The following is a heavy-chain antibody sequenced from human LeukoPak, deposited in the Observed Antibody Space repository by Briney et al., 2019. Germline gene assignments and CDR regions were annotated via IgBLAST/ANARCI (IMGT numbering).Heavy chain of an antibody. D-gene: IGHD3-9*01. CDR3: ARDKVLRYFDWFSDY. Sequence: SETLSLTCTVSGGSISSSSYYWGWIRQPPGKGLEWIGSIYYSGSTYYNPSLKSRVTISVDTSKNQFSLKLSSVTAADTAVYYCARDKVLRYFDWFSDYWGQGTLVTVSS. CDR2: IYYSGST. V-gene: IGHV4-39*07. J-gene: IGHJ4*02. CDR1: GGSISSSSYY.